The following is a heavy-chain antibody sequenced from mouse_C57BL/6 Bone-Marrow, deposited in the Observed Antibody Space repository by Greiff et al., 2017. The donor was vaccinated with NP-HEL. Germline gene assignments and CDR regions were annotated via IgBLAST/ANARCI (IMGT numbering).Heavy chain of an antibody. CDR2: INPSSGYT. J-gene: IGHJ2*01. CDR1: GYTFTSYW. Sequence: QVQLQQSGAELAKPGASVKLSCKASGYTFTSYWMHWVKQRPGQGLEWIGYINPSSGYTKYNQKFKDKATLTADKSSSTAYMQLSSLTSEDSADDDCAASYCGSRGDYWGQGTTLTVSA. D-gene: IGHD1-1*01. V-gene: IGHV1-7*01. CDR3: AASYCGSRGDY.